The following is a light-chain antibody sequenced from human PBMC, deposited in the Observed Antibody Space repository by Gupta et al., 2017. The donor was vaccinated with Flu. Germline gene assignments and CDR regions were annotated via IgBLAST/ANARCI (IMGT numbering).Light chain of an antibody. Sequence: LGERAAINCKSSQSLLYSFNNENYLAWYQQRPGQPPKLLIYWASTRESGVPDRFSGSGSGTDFTLTISSLQAEDVAVYYCRQYLTTGMYTFGQGTKLEIK. CDR3: RQYLTTGMYT. CDR2: WAS. V-gene: IGKV4-1*01. CDR1: QSLLYSFNNENY. J-gene: IGKJ2*01.